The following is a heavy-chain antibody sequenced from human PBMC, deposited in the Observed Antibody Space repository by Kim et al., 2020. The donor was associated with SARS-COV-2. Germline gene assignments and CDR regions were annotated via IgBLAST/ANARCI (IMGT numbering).Heavy chain of an antibody. V-gene: IGHV3-30*04. Sequence: GGSLRLSCAASGFTFSSYAMHWVRQAPGKGLEWVAIISYDGSHKYYADSVKGRFTISRDNSKNTLYLQMNSLRAEDTAVYYCARERWYYYDISGSPRSPRDDGIEIWGKGTVVTVSS. J-gene: IGHJ3*02. CDR3: ARERWYYYDISGSPRSPRDDGIEI. CDR1: GFTFSSYA. D-gene: IGHD3-22*01. CDR2: ISYDGSHK.